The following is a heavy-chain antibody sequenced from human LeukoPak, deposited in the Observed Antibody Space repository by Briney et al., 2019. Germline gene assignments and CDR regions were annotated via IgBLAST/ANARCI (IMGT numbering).Heavy chain of an antibody. CDR3: ARFGLLWFGESRGAFDI. Sequence: PSETLSLTCTVSGGSISSYYWSWIRQPPGKGLGWIGYIYYSGSTNYNPSLKSRVTISVDTSKNQFSLKLSSVTAADTAVYYCARFGLLWFGESRGAFDIWGQGTMVTVSS. CDR2: IYYSGST. V-gene: IGHV4-59*08. J-gene: IGHJ3*02. D-gene: IGHD3-10*01. CDR1: GGSISSYY.